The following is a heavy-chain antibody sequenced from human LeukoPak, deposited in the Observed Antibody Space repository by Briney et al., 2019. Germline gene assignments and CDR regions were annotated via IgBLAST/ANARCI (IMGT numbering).Heavy chain of an antibody. J-gene: IGHJ4*02. CDR2: ISSRSTYM. V-gene: IGHV3-21*01. D-gene: IGHD6-19*01. CDR1: GFIFSSYS. Sequence: TGGSLRLSCAASGFIFSSYSVTWVRQIPGKGLEWVSSISSRSTYMYYADSVKGRFTISRDNAKKSVYLQMNSLRVEDTAVYYCARGHSSGWYYFDYWGQGTLVTVSS. CDR3: ARGHSSGWYYFDY.